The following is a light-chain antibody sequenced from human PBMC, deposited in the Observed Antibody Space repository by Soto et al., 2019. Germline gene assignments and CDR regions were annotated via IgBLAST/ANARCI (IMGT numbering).Light chain of an antibody. J-gene: IGKJ4*01. CDR3: QQYNNWPLT. CDR2: GAS. CDR1: QSVSNI. Sequence: EIVMTQSPATLSVSPGERATLSCRASQSVSNILAWYQQKPGQAPRLLIYGASTRATGIPARFSGSGSGTEFTLTISSLQSEDFAVYYCQQYNNWPLTFGGGTKVDI. V-gene: IGKV3-15*01.